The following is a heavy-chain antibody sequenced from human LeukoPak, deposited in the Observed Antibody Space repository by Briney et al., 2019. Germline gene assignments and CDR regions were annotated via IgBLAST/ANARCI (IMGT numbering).Heavy chain of an antibody. J-gene: IGHJ4*02. CDR2: IYYSGST. D-gene: IGHD4-11*01. V-gene: IGHV4-39*07. CDR1: GGSISGSSNY. Sequence: SETLSLTCTVSGGSISGSSNYWGWIRQPPGKGLEWIGSIYYSGSTDYNPSHKSRVTISVDTSKNQFSLRLSSVTAADTAVYYCARLYSDYVGYWGQGALVTASS. CDR3: ARLYSDYVGY.